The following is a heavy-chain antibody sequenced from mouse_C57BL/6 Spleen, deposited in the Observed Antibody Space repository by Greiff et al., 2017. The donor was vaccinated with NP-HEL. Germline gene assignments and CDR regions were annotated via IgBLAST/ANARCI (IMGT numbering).Heavy chain of an antibody. CDR3: TPHYYGSSRLAY. V-gene: IGHV14-1*01. Sequence: VQLQQSGAELVRPGASVKLSCTASGFNIKDYYMHWVKQRPEQGLEWIGRIDPEDGDTEYAPKFQGKATMTADTSSHTAYLPLSSLTSEDTAVYYCTPHYYGSSRLAYWGQGTLVNGSA. J-gene: IGHJ3*01. CDR1: GFNIKDYY. D-gene: IGHD1-1*01. CDR2: IDPEDGDT.